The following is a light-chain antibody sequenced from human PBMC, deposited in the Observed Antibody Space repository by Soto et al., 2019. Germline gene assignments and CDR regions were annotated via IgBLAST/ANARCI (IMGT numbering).Light chain of an antibody. J-gene: IGLJ3*02. CDR2: DVS. Sequence: QSVLTQPASVSGSPGQSITISCTGTSSDVGGYNYVSWYQQHPGKVPKLMIYDVSNRPSGVSNRFSGSKSGNTASLTVSGLQAEDEADYYCSSFASSNTWVFGGGTKVTVL. V-gene: IGLV2-14*01. CDR3: SSFASSNTWV. CDR1: SSDVGGYNY.